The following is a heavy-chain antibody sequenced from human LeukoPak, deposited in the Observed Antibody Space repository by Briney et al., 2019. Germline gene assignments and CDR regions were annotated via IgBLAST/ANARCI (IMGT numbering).Heavy chain of an antibody. V-gene: IGHV4-4*07. D-gene: IGHD6-13*01. J-gene: IGHJ4*02. CDR3: ASSSSSWTEVDY. CDR1: GGPISSHY. Sequence: SETLSLTCTVSGGPISSHYWSWIRQPAGEGLEWIGRINTRGSTNYNPSLKSGVTISVDTSKNQSSLKLSSVTAADTAVYYCASSSSSWTEVDYWGQGTLVTVSS. CDR2: INTRGST.